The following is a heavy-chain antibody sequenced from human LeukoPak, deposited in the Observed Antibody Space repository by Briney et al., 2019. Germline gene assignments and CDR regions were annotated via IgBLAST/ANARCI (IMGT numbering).Heavy chain of an antibody. Sequence: SETLSLTCTVSGGSISSYYWSWIRQPPGKGLEWIGSIYYSGSTYYNPSLKSRVTISVDTSKNQFSLKLSSVTAADTAVYYCARHSKYYYDSSGSYVGYFQHWGQGTLVTVSS. J-gene: IGHJ1*01. D-gene: IGHD3-22*01. V-gene: IGHV4-59*05. CDR1: GGSISSYY. CDR2: IYYSGST. CDR3: ARHSKYYYDSSGSYVGYFQH.